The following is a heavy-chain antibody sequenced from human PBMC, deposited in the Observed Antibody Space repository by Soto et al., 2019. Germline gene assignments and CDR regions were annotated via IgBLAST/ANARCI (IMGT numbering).Heavy chain of an antibody. CDR3: VQSRCGGDCLQSYSSHSYYGLDV. J-gene: IGHJ6*02. V-gene: IGHV2-5*02. Sequence: QITLKESGPTLVKPTQTLTLTCTFSGFSLSTTGVGVGWIRQPPGKALEWLALIYWDDDKRYNPSLKSRLTITKDTSKNQVVLTMTNMEPVDTDTYYCVQSRCGGDCLQSYSSHSYYGLDVWGQGTTVTVSS. D-gene: IGHD2-21*01. CDR2: IYWDDDK. CDR1: GFSLSTTGVG.